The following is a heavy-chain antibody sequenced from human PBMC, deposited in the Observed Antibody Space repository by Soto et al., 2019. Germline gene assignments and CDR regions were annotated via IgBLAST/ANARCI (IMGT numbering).Heavy chain of an antibody. CDR1: GFTFTSSA. CDR2: IVVGSGNT. D-gene: IGHD6-19*01. J-gene: IGHJ4*02. Sequence: GASVKVSCKASGFTFTSSAMQWVRQARGQRLEWIGWIVVGSGNTNYAQKLQGRVTMTTDTSTSTAYMELRSLRSDDTAVYYCARVGAVDDSAGYWGQGTLVTVSS. V-gene: IGHV1-58*02. CDR3: ARVGAVDDSAGY.